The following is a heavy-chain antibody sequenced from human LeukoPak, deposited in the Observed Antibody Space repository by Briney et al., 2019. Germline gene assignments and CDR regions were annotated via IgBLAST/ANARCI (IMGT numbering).Heavy chain of an antibody. CDR2: IYYSGTT. Sequence: SETLSLTCTVSGGSISSDDYYWSWIRQPPGKGLEWIGYIYYSGTTYYNPSLKSRVTMSLDTSKNQFSLKLSSVTAADTAVYYCARDRDYYDSSGYTHYYFDYWGQGTLVTVSS. D-gene: IGHD3-22*01. V-gene: IGHV4-30-4*01. CDR1: GGSISSDDYY. CDR3: ARDRDYYDSSGYTHYYFDY. J-gene: IGHJ4*02.